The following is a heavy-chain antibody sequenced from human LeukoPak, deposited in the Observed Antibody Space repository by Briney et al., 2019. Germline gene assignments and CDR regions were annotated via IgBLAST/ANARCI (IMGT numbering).Heavy chain of an antibody. J-gene: IGHJ4*02. Sequence: GGSLRLSCEASGFSFTTYWMSWVRQAPGRGLEWVANIKEDGSDKYYVDSVKGRFTISRDNAKNSLFLQMDNLSAEDTGVYYCARDLGIAAAGTVGYFDYWGQGTLVTVSS. V-gene: IGHV3-7*01. CDR2: IKEDGSDK. CDR1: GFSFTTYW. CDR3: ARDLGIAAAGTVGYFDY. D-gene: IGHD6-13*01.